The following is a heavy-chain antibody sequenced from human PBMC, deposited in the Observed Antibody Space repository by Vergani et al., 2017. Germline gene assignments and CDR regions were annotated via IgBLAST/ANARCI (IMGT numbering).Heavy chain of an antibody. J-gene: IGHJ3*02. Sequence: QVQLVQSGTEVKKPGSSVKVSCKTSGGTFSNYATNWVRQAPGQGLEWMGRIIPVFETINYAQKFQGRVTIGADESTSTANMVLSSLTSEDTSIYYCASVPMGHSSTWAKGAFETCGQGTLVFVSS. D-gene: IGHD6-13*01. CDR1: GGTFSNYA. CDR2: IIPVFETI. CDR3: ASVPMGHSSTWAKGAFET. V-gene: IGHV1-69*13.